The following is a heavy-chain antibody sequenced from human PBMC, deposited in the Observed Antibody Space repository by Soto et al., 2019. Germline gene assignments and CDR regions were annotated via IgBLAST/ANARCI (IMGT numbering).Heavy chain of an antibody. D-gene: IGHD3-10*01. CDR3: ARSGPPGGY. V-gene: IGHV1-18*01. Sequence: QVQLVQSGAEVKKPGASVKVSCKASGYTFTSYAISWVRQAPGQGLEWMGWISAYNGNTNYAQKLQGRVTMTTDTSATPAYMELRCVRSDDTSVYYCARSGPPGGYWGQGTLVTVSS. J-gene: IGHJ4*02. CDR1: GYTFTSYA. CDR2: ISAYNGNT.